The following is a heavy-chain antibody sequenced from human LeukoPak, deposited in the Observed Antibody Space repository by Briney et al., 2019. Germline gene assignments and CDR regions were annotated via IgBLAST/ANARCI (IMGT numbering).Heavy chain of an antibody. J-gene: IGHJ4*02. D-gene: IGHD3-10*01. CDR3: ARSGYYGSGSYYKGTNYFDY. CDR1: GGSISSGGYS. CDR2: IYHSGST. V-gene: IGHV4-30-2*01. Sequence: PSQTLSLTCAVSGGSISSGGYSWSWIRQPPGKGLEWIGYIYHSGSTYYNPSLKSRVTISVDRSKNQFSLKLSSVTAADTAVYYCARSGYYGSGSYYKGTNYFDYWGQGTLVTVSS.